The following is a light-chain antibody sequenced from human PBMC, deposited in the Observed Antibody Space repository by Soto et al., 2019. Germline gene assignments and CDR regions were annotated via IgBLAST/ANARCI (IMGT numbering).Light chain of an antibody. CDR1: QSISSW. CDR3: QQYNSYSLT. J-gene: IGKJ1*01. Sequence: DIQMTQSPSTLSASVGDRVTITCRASQSISSWLAWNQQKPGKAPKLLIYDASSLESGVASRFSGSGSGTEFTLTISSLQPDDFATYYCQQYNSYSLTFGQGTKVEIK. CDR2: DAS. V-gene: IGKV1-5*01.